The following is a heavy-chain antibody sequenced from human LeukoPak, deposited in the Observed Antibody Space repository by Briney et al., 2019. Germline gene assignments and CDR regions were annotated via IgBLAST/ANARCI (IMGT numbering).Heavy chain of an antibody. CDR1: GITLSNYG. Sequence: GGSLRLSCAVSGITLSNYGMNWVRQAPGKGLEWVSGITGRGGLTFYADSVKGRFTISRDNSKNTLYLQMNSLRVDDTAVYYCAKEPDSSGPDVLLTWGQGTMVAVSS. J-gene: IGHJ3*01. CDR3: AKEPDSSGPDVLLT. CDR2: ITGRGGLT. D-gene: IGHD3-22*01. V-gene: IGHV3-23*01.